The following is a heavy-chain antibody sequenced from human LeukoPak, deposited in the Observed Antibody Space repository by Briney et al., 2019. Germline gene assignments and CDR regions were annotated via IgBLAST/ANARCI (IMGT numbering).Heavy chain of an antibody. Sequence: GGSLRLSCAASGFTFSNAWMSWVRQAPGKGLEGVGRIKSKTDGGTTDYAAPVKGRFTISRDDSKNTLYLQMNSLKTEDTAVYYCTTGYGDYYSYYYYMDVWGKGTTVTVSS. CDR3: TTGYGDYYSYYYYMDV. V-gene: IGHV3-15*01. CDR2: IKSKTDGGTT. J-gene: IGHJ6*03. D-gene: IGHD4-17*01. CDR1: GFTFSNAW.